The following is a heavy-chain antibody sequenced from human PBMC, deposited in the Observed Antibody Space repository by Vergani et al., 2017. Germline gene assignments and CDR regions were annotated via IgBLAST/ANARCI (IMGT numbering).Heavy chain of an antibody. CDR3: ARNYDILIGLNWFDP. V-gene: IGHV4-61*02. CDR1: GASITSGTYY. Sequence: QVHLNEAGPGLVKPSQTLSLTCTVSGASITSGTYYWSWIRQPAGKGLEWIGRMYTSGSTNYNPSLKSRVTMSVDTSKNQFSLKLSSVTAADTAVYYCARNYDILIGLNWFDPWGQGTLVTVSS. D-gene: IGHD3-9*01. J-gene: IGHJ5*02. CDR2: MYTSGST.